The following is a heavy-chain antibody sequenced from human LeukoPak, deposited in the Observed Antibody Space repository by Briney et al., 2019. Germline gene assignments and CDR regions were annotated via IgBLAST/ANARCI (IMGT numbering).Heavy chain of an antibody. V-gene: IGHV1-46*01. D-gene: IGHD2-15*01. CDR2: INPSGGST. CDR1: GYTFTSYY. Sequence: ASVKVSCKASGYTFTSYYMHWVRQAPGQGLEWMGIINPSGGSTSYAQKFQGRVTMTRDTSTSTVYMELSSLRSDDTAVYYCARGGPLPHIVVVVAATAFDIWGQGTMVTVSS. CDR3: ARGGPLPHIVVVVAATAFDI. J-gene: IGHJ3*02.